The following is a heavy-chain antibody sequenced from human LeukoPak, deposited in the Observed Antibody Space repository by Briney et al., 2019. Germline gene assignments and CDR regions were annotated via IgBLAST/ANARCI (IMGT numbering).Heavy chain of an antibody. CDR2: IYYSGST. V-gene: IGHV4-59*08. J-gene: IGHJ5*02. CDR3: ARTYYYGSGSYYPHA. Sequence: SETLSLTCTVSGVSISSYYWSWIRQPPGKGLEWIGYIYYSGSTNYNPSLKSRVTISIDTSKNQFSLKLSSVTAADTAVYYCARTYYYGSGSYYPHAWGQGTLVTVSS. CDR1: GVSISSYY. D-gene: IGHD3-10*01.